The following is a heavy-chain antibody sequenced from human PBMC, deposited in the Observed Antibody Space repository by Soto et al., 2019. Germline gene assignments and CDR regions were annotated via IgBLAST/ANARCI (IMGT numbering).Heavy chain of an antibody. J-gene: IGHJ3*02. V-gene: IGHV5-51*01. Sequence: GESLKISCKGSGHSFTSYWIGWVRQMPRKGLEWMGIIYPGDSDTRYSPSFQGQVTISADKSISTAYLQWSSLKASDTAMYYCAGLNRGYSYGDDAFDIWGQGTMVTVSS. CDR2: IYPGDSDT. CDR3: AGLNRGYSYGDDAFDI. D-gene: IGHD5-18*01. CDR1: GHSFTSYW.